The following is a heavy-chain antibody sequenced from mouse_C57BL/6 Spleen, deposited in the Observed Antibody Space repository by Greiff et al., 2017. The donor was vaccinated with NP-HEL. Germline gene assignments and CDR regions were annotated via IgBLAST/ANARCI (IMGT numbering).Heavy chain of an antibody. CDR2: IDPSDSET. J-gene: IGHJ4*01. Sequence: VQLQQPGAELVRPGSSVKLSCKASGYTFTSYWMHWVKQRPIQGLEWIGNIDPSDSETHYNQKFKDKATLTVDKSSSTAYMQLSSLTSEDSAVYYCASGDDYAMDYWGQGTSVTVSS. CDR3: ASGDDYAMDY. V-gene: IGHV1-52*01. D-gene: IGHD3-3*01. CDR1: GYTFTSYW.